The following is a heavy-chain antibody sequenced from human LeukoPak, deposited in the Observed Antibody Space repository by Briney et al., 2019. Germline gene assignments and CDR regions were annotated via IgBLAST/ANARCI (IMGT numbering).Heavy chain of an antibody. J-gene: IGHJ5*02. CDR3: AKNGQSGFSVDP. CDR2: GGNSGGT. CDR1: GFTFNNAW. V-gene: IGHV4-34*08. D-gene: IGHD1-26*01. Sequence: GSLRLSCTASGFTFNNAWMSWVRQAPGKGLEWIGEGGNSGGTKFNPSLKSRVTISADTSKNQFSLKLSSVTAADTAVYYCAKNGQSGFSVDPWGQGTLVTVSS.